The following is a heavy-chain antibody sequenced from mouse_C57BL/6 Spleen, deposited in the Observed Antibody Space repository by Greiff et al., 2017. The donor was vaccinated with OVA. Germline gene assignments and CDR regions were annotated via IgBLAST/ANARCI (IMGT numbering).Heavy chain of an antibody. CDR2: IYPGSGNT. D-gene: IGHD2-12*01. J-gene: IGHJ2*01. Sequence: QVQLKQSGAELVRPGASVKLSCKASGYTFTDYYINWVKQRPGQGLEWIARIYPGSGNTYYNEKFKGKATLTAEKSSSTAYMQLSSLTSEDSAVYFCARSEGLYSIDYWGQGTTLTVSS. V-gene: IGHV1-76*01. CDR3: ARSEGLYSIDY. CDR1: GYTFTDYY.